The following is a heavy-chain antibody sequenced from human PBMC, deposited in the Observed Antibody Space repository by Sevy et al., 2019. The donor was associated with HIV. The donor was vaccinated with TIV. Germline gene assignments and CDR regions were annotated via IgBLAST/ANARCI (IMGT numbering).Heavy chain of an antibody. CDR3: ARDGVFERLVY. Sequence: SETLSLTCTVSGGSISSYYWSWIRQPPGKGLEWIGYIYYSESTNYNPSLKSRVTISVDTSKNQFSLKLSSVTAADTAVYYCARDGVFERLVYWGQGTLVTVSS. CDR1: GGSISSYY. CDR2: IYYSEST. V-gene: IGHV4-59*01. J-gene: IGHJ4*02. D-gene: IGHD2-8*01.